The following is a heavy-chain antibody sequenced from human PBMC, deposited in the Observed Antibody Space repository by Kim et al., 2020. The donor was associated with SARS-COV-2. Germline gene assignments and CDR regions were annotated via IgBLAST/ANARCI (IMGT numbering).Heavy chain of an antibody. CDR3: ARVRGFSGSSWYNWFDP. D-gene: IGHD1-26*01. J-gene: IGHJ5*02. CDR1: GYTFTSYA. CDR2: INTNTGNP. Sequence: ASVKVSCKASGYTFTSYAMNWVRQAPGQGLEWMGWINTNTGNPTYAQGFTGRFVFSLDTSVSTAYLQISSLKAEDTAVYYCARVRGFSGSSWYNWFDPWGQGTLVTVSS. V-gene: IGHV7-4-1*02.